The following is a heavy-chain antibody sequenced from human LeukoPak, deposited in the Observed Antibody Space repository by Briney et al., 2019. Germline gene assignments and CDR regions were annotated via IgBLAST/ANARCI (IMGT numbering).Heavy chain of an antibody. Sequence: GGSLRLSCAASGFTFSSHAMHWVRQAPGKGLEWVAVISYDGSNKYYADSVKGRFTISRDNSKNTLYLQMNSLRAVDTAVYYCARNFGPYSNILYSLDYWGQGTLVTVSS. CDR2: ISYDGSNK. V-gene: IGHV3-30-3*01. CDR1: GFTFSSHA. D-gene: IGHD6-13*01. J-gene: IGHJ4*02. CDR3: ARNFGPYSNILYSLDY.